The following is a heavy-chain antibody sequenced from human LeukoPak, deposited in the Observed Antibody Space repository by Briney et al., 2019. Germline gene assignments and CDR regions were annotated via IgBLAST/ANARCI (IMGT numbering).Heavy chain of an antibody. J-gene: IGHJ5*02. CDR1: GFTFSSYA. Sequence: PGGSLRLSCSASGFTFSSYAMHWVRQAPGKGLEYVSAISSNGCSTYYADSVKGRFTSSRDNSKNTLYLQMSSLRAEDTAVYYCVKVDTAMVTGEDWFDPWGQGTLVTVSS. D-gene: IGHD5-18*01. V-gene: IGHV3-64D*09. CDR2: ISSNGCST. CDR3: VKVDTAMVTGEDWFDP.